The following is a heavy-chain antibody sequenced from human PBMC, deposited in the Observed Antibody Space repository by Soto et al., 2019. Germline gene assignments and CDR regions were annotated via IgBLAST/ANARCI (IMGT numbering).Heavy chain of an antibody. V-gene: IGHV4-39*01. CDR1: GGSIDRSNYY. CDR3: ARHFVAVVIKGWGY. CDR2: TYYNGNA. J-gene: IGHJ4*02. Sequence: SETLSLTCNVSGGSIDRSNYYWDWLRQPPGKGLEWIGTTYYNGNAYYNPSLRSRVSMSVDTPKNQFSLKLISVTAADTAVYYCARHFVAVVIKGWGYWGQGKLVTVSS. D-gene: IGHD3-10*01.